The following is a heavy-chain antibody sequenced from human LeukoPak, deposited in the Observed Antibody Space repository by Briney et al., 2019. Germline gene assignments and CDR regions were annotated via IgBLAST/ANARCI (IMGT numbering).Heavy chain of an antibody. J-gene: IGHJ4*02. CDR2: IKSKTDGGTT. CDR3: TTDHSSWYDPTTDY. Sequence: PGGSLRLSCAASGFTFSSYWMSWVRQAPGKGLEWVGRIKSKTDGGTTDYAAPVKGRFTISRDDSKNTLYLQMNSLKTEDTAVYYCTTDHSSWYDPTTDYWGQGTLVTVSS. V-gene: IGHV3-15*01. D-gene: IGHD6-13*01. CDR1: GFTFSSYW.